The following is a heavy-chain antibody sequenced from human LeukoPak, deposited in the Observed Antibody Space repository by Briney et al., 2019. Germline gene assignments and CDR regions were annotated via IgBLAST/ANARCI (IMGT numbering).Heavy chain of an antibody. V-gene: IGHV1-2*02. CDR2: INPNSGGT. CDR1: GYTFTDYY. D-gene: IGHD3-22*01. Sequence: ASVKVSCKASGYTFTDYYMHWVRQAPGQGLEWMGWINPNSGGTNYAQKFQGGVTMTRDTSISTAYMELSRLRSDDTAVHYCARSPAMIVVVITTVEFDYWGQGTLVTVSS. CDR3: ARSPAMIVVVITTVEFDY. J-gene: IGHJ4*02.